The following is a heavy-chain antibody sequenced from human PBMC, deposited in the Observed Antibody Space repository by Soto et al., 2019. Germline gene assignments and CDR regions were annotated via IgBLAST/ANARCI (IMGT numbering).Heavy chain of an antibody. CDR1: GYTFTSYD. Sequence: GASVKVSCKASGYTFTSYDINWVRQATGQGLEWMGWMNPNSGNTGYAQKFQGRVTMTRNTSISTAYMELSSLRSEDTAVYYCARGNVETGYYYYYYMDVWSKGTTVTVSS. V-gene: IGHV1-8*01. D-gene: IGHD2-21*02. J-gene: IGHJ6*03. CDR2: MNPNSGNT. CDR3: ARGNVETGYYYYYYMDV.